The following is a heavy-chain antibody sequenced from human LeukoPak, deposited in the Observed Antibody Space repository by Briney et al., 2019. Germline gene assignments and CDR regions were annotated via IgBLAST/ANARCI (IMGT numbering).Heavy chain of an antibody. J-gene: IGHJ4*02. CDR3: ARLPRGVYDILTGYYLYYFDY. CDR2: IYYSGST. V-gene: IGHV4-39*01. Sequence: PSETLSLTCTVSGGSISSSSYYWGWIRQPPGKGLEWIGSIYYSGSTYYNPSLKSRVTISVDTSKNQFSLKLSSVTAADTAVYYCARLPRGVYDILTGYYLYYFDYWGQGTLVTVSS. CDR1: GGSISSSSYY. D-gene: IGHD3-9*01.